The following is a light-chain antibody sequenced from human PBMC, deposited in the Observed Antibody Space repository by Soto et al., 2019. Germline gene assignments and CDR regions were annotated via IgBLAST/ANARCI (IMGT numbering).Light chain of an antibody. CDR2: AAS. CDR3: QQSYSTSWT. J-gene: IGKJ1*01. CDR1: QSINSY. Sequence: DIQMTQSPSSLSASVGDRVTITCRASQSINSYLIWFQHKPGKAPKLLIYAASSLQSGVPSRFSGSGSGTDFTLTISSLQPEDFATYYCQQSYSTSWTFGQGTKVDIK. V-gene: IGKV1-39*01.